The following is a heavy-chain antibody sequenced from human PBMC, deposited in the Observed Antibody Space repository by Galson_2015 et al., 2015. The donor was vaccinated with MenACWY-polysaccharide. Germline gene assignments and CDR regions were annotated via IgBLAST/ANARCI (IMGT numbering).Heavy chain of an antibody. CDR3: ARVSGSYPAYAFEI. CDR2: INPNSGGT. V-gene: IGHV1-2*02. Sequence: SVKVSCKASGYTFTGYYMHWVRQAPGQGLEWMGWINPNSGGTNYAQKFQGRVTMTRDTSISTAYMELSRLRSDDTAVYYCARVSGSYPAYAFEIWGQGTMVTVSS. D-gene: IGHD1-26*01. J-gene: IGHJ3*02. CDR1: GYTFTGYY.